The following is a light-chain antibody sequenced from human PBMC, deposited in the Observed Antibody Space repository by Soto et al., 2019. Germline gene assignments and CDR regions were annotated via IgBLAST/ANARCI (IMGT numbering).Light chain of an antibody. CDR1: QSVSSN. CDR3: QQYNNWPLT. V-gene: IGKV3-15*01. Sequence: VLTQSPATLSLSPGERSTLSCRASQSVSSNLAWYQQKPGQAPRLLIYGASSRATGIPVRFSGSGSGTEFTLTISSLQSEDFAVYYCQQYNNWPLTFAQGTRLEI. CDR2: GAS. J-gene: IGKJ5*01.